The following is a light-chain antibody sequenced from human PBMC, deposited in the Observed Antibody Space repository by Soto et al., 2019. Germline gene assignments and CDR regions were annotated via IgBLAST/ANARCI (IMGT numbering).Light chain of an antibody. CDR3: QQYGSSPWT. CDR2: GAS. J-gene: IGKJ1*01. Sequence: EIVLTQSTGTLSLSPGERATLSCRASQSISSFLAWYQQKPGQAPRLLIYGASSRATGIPDRFSGSGSGTDFTLTISRLEPEDFAVYYCQQYGSSPWTFGQGTKVDIK. CDR1: QSISSF. V-gene: IGKV3-20*01.